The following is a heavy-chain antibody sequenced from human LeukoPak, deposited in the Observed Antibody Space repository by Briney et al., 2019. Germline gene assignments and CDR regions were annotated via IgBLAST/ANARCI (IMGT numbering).Heavy chain of an antibody. Sequence: ASVKVSCKASGYTFTGYDINWVRQAPGQGLEWMGGLNPDTGSTNYAQKFQGRVTMTRDTSISTAYMELRRLRSDNTAVYYGSLLRSFATFDYWGQGTLVTVSS. CDR3: SLLRSFATFDY. J-gene: IGHJ4*02. D-gene: IGHD3-9*01. CDR1: GYTFTGYD. CDR2: LNPDTGST. V-gene: IGHV1-2*02.